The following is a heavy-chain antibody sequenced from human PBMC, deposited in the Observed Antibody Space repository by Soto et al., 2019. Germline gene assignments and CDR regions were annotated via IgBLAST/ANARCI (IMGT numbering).Heavy chain of an antibody. Sequence: AESLKISCKGSGYSFTSYWIGWVRQMPGKGLEWMGIIYPGDSDTRYSPSFQGQVTISADKSISTAYLQWSSLKASDTAMYYCARLLLYYDSSGYPLDYWGQGSLVTVSA. D-gene: IGHD3-22*01. V-gene: IGHV5-51*01. J-gene: IGHJ4*02. CDR1: GYSFTSYW. CDR2: IYPGDSDT. CDR3: ARLLLYYDSSGYPLDY.